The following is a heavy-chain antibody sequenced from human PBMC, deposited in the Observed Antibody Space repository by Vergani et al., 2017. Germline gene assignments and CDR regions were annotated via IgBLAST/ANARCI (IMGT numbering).Heavy chain of an antibody. Sequence: EVQLVESGGGLVQPGGSLRLSCAASGFTFSSYCMSWVRQAPGKGLEWVANIKQDGSEKYYVDSVKGRFTISRDNAKNSLYLQMNSLRAEDTAVYYCARASGSSWYAADYWGEGTLVTVSS. CDR3: ARASGSSWYAADY. J-gene: IGHJ4*02. CDR1: GFTFSSYC. CDR2: IKQDGSEK. V-gene: IGHV3-7*01. D-gene: IGHD6-13*01.